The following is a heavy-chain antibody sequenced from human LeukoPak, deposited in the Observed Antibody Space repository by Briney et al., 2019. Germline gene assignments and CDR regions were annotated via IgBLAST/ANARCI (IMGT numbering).Heavy chain of an antibody. D-gene: IGHD6-19*01. J-gene: IGHJ3*02. CDR2: IFISGGT. CDR1: GDSITSGSYY. Sequence: PSETLSLTCTVSGDSITSGSYYWSWIRQPAGKGLDWIGRIFISGGTNYNPSLRSRVTMSLDTSKNQFSLKLYSVTAADTAVYYCARNPRIAVAATGPGAFDIWGQGTMVTVSS. V-gene: IGHV4-61*02. CDR3: ARNPRIAVAATGPGAFDI.